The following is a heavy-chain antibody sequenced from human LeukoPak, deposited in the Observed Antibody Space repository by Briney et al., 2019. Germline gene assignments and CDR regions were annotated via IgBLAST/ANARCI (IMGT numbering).Heavy chain of an antibody. D-gene: IGHD4-11*01. J-gene: IGHJ6*02. CDR2: VYSSGSA. CDR1: GDSVTTYY. Sequence: PSETLSLTCTVSGDSVTTYYWSWIRQPPGKGLEWLGYVYSSGSATYNPSLKSRVTISVDTSKNQFSLRLSSVTAADTAVYYCARDGSNWSNDYYHGVDVWGQGTTVTVSS. V-gene: IGHV4-59*02. CDR3: ARDGSNWSNDYYHGVDV.